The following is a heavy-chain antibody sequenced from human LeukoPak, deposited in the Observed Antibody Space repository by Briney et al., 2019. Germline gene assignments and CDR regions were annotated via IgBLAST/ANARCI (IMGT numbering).Heavy chain of an antibody. CDR3: ARGLATRPLPYAFDI. J-gene: IGHJ3*02. Sequence: ASVKVSCKASGGTFSSYAISWVRQAPGQGLEWMGRIIPIFGIANYAQKFQGRVTITADKSTSTAYMELSSLRSEDTAVYYCARGLATRPLPYAFDIWGQGTMVTVSS. CDR1: GGTFSSYA. CDR2: IIPIFGIA. D-gene: IGHD5-12*01. V-gene: IGHV1-69*04.